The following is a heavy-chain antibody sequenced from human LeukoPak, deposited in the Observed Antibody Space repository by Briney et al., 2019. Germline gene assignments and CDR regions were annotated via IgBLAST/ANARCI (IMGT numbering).Heavy chain of an antibody. J-gene: IGHJ4*02. V-gene: IGHV1-2*02. D-gene: IGHD6-13*01. CDR2: INPNSGGT. CDR1: GYTFTGYY. CDR3: AREARVRPIAAALPSDY. Sequence: ASVKVSCKASGYTFTGYYMHWVRQAPGQGLEWMGWINPNSGGTNYAQKFQGRVTMTRDTSISTAYMELSRLRSDDTAVYYCAREARVRPIAAALPSDYWGQGTLVTVSS.